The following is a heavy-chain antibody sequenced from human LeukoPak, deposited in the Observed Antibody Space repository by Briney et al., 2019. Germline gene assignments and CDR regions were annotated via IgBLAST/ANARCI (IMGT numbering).Heavy chain of an antibody. V-gene: IGHV3-30-3*01. CDR3: ARDPSYGDYGRYFDY. CDR1: GFTFSSYA. CDR2: FSYDGNNK. Sequence: PGGSLRLSCAASGFTFSSYAMHWVRQAPGKGLEWVAVFSYDGNNKYYADSVRGRLTISRDNSKYTLYLQMNSLRAEDTAVYYCARDPSYGDYGRYFDYWGQGALVTVSS. D-gene: IGHD4-17*01. J-gene: IGHJ4*03.